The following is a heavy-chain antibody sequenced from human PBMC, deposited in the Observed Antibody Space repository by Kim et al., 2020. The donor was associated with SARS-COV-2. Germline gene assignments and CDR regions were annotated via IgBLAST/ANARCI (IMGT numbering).Heavy chain of an antibody. CDR3: AIVASRGDGYTGYYYGMDV. D-gene: IGHD2-21*01. Sequence: SVKVSCKASGGTFSSYAISWVRRAPGQGLEWMGGIIPIFGTANYAQKFQGRVTITADESTSTAYMELSSLRSEDTAVYYCAIVASRGDGYTGYYYGMDVWGQGTTVTVSS. V-gene: IGHV1-69*13. J-gene: IGHJ6*02. CDR1: GGTFSSYA. CDR2: IIPIFGTA.